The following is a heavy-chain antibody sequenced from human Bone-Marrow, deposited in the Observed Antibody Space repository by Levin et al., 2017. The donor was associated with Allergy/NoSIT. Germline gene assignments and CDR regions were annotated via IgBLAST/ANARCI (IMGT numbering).Heavy chain of an antibody. J-gene: IGHJ6*02. CDR2: TSYGGNNE. Sequence: HPGGSLRLSCTTSGFYLSDHAMHWVRQAPGKGLEWVAVTSYGGNNEYYTDSVKGRFIVSRDKSSNTVYLQMNSLRPEDTAVYYCARSRQYCSGGSCYSTNYYYYGMDGWGQGTSVTVSS. CDR3: ARSRQYCSGGSCYSTNYYYYGMDG. D-gene: IGHD2-15*01. V-gene: IGHV3-30*04. CDR1: GFYLSDHA.